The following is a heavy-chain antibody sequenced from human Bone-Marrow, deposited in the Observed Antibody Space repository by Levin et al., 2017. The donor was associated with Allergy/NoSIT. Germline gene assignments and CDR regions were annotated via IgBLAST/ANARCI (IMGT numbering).Heavy chain of an antibody. CDR1: GYIFTSND. Sequence: ASVKVSCTTSGYIFTSNDINWVRQAPGQGLEWMGWMNPNSGNTDYAPKFQGRVTMTRDTSISTAYLELRSLKSEDSAIYYCARAQSGYRLPSDHWGQGTLVTVSS. D-gene: IGHD5-18*01. V-gene: IGHV1-8*01. J-gene: IGHJ4*02. CDR3: ARAQSGYRLPSDH. CDR2: MNPNSGNT.